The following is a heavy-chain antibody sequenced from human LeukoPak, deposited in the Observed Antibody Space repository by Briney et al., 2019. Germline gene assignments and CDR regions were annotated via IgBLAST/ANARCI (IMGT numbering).Heavy chain of an antibody. Sequence: GRSLRLSCAASGLTFSSYAMHWVRQAPGKGLEWVAVVSSDGIYKYYADSVKGRFTISRDNSKNTLYLQMNSLRTEDTAVYYCARGEGQQHLVPPRHFFDYWGQGTLVTVSS. V-gene: IGHV3-30-3*01. D-gene: IGHD6-13*01. CDR1: GLTFSSYA. CDR3: ARGEGQQHLVPPRHFFDY. J-gene: IGHJ4*02. CDR2: VSSDGIYK.